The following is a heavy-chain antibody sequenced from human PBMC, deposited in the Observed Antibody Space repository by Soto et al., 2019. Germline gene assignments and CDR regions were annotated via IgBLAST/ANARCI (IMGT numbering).Heavy chain of an antibody. Sequence: EVQLLESGGGLVQPGGSLRLSCAASGFTFSSYAMSWVRQAPGKGLEWVSAISGSGGSTYYADSVKGRFTISRDNSKNTLYPQMNSLRAEDTAVYYCAKDLTMVRGPTSPNWFDPWGQGTLVTVSS. CDR3: AKDLTMVRGPTSPNWFDP. CDR2: ISGSGGST. J-gene: IGHJ5*02. V-gene: IGHV3-23*01. D-gene: IGHD3-10*01. CDR1: GFTFSSYA.